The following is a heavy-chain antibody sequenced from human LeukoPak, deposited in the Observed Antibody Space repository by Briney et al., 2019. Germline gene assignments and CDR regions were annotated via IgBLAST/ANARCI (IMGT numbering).Heavy chain of an antibody. Sequence: QTGGSLRLSCAASGFTVSSNYMSWVRQAPGKGLEWVSVIYSGGSTYYADSVKGRFTISRDNSKNTLYLQMNSLRAEDTAVYYCARVSRTVTAYYYYYYYMDVWGKGTTVTISS. J-gene: IGHJ6*03. D-gene: IGHD4-17*01. CDR2: IYSGGST. CDR1: GFTVSSNY. V-gene: IGHV3-66*01. CDR3: ARVSRTVTAYYYYYYYMDV.